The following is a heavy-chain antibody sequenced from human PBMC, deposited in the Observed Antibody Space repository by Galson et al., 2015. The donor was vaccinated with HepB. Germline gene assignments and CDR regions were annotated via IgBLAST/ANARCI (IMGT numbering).Heavy chain of an antibody. CDR2: IRSKAHGGTT. D-gene: IGHD5-12*01. CDR3: TGDRKGGYGPFDY. CDR1: GFTFGDYT. Sequence: LRLSCAGSGFTFGDYTISWFRQAPGKGLEWVGSIRSKAHGGTTEYVASVKGRFTISRHDSKTIAYLQMSSLTTEDTAMYYCTGDRKGGYGPFDYWGQGTLVTVSS. J-gene: IGHJ4*02. V-gene: IGHV3-49*03.